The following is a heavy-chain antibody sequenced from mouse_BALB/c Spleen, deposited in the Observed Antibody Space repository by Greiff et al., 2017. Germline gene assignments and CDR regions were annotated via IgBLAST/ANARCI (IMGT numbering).Heavy chain of an antibody. CDR1: GFSLTGYG. V-gene: IGHV2-6-7*01. CDR2: IWGDGST. J-gene: IGHJ4*01. CDR3: ARAYYDYDESPYAMDY. Sequence: VKLMESGPGLVAPSQSLSITCTVSGFSLTGYGVNWVRQPPGKGLEWLGMIWGDGSTDYNSALKSRLSISKDNSKSQVFFKMNSLQTDDTARYYCARAYYDYDESPYAMDYWGQGTSVTVSS. D-gene: IGHD2-4*01.